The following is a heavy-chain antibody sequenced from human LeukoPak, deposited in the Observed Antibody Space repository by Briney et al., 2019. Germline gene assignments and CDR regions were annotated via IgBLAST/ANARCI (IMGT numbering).Heavy chain of an antibody. CDR3: ARDYDFWSGYYDY. Sequence: PGGSLRLSCAASGFTFSSYWMSWVRQAPGKGLEWVANIKQDGREKYYVDSVKGRFTISRDNAKNSLYLQMNSLRAEDTAVYYCARDYDFWSGYYDYWGQGTLVPVSS. J-gene: IGHJ4*02. CDR1: GFTFSSYW. V-gene: IGHV3-7*01. CDR2: IKQDGREK. D-gene: IGHD3-3*01.